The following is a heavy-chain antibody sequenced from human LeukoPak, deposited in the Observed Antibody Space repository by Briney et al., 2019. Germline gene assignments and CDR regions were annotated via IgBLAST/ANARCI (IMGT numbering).Heavy chain of an antibody. CDR2: ISSAGRTT. J-gene: IGHJ4*02. CDR1: GFTFSSYS. D-gene: IGHD6-13*01. V-gene: IGHV3-23*01. Sequence: GGSLRLSCAPSGFTFSSYSMDWVRQPPGKGLEWLLFISSAGRTTYYADSVEGRFTISRDNSKNTLYLQMNSLRAEDTAVYYCAKDRGSYSSSWYDYWGQGTLVTVSS. CDR3: AKDRGSYSSSWYDY.